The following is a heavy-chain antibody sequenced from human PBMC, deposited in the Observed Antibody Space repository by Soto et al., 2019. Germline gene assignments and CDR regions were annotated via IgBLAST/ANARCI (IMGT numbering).Heavy chain of an antibody. V-gene: IGHV1-18*01. CDR3: ARGNYYGSGSYYAPAYYYYYYYMDV. D-gene: IGHD3-10*01. J-gene: IGHJ6*03. CDR2: ISAYNGNT. Sequence: GASVKVSCKASGGTFSSYAISWVRQAPGQGLEWMGWISAYNGNTNYAQKLQGRVTMTTDTSTSTAYMELRSLRSDDTAVYYCARGNYYGSGSYYAPAYYYYYYYMDVWGKGTTVTVSS. CDR1: GGTFSSYA.